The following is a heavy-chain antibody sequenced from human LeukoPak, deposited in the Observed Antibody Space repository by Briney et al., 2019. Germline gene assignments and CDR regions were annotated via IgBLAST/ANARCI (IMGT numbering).Heavy chain of an antibody. CDR3: AKDKDPDWNDGGWFDP. CDR2: ISYDGSNK. V-gene: IGHV3-30*18. Sequence: GGSLRLSCAPSGFTFSSYGMHWVRQAPGKGLEWVAVISYDGSNKYYADSVKGRFTISRDNSKNTLYLQMNSLRAEDTAVYYCAKDKDPDWNDGGWFDPWGQGTLVTVSS. D-gene: IGHD1-1*01. J-gene: IGHJ5*02. CDR1: GFTFSSYG.